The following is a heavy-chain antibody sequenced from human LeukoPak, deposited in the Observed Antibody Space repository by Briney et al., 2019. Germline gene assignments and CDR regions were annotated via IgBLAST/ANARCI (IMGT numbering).Heavy chain of an antibody. Sequence: ASVKVSCKASGYSFTMYGISWVRQAPGQGLEWMGWMNPNGGNTGYAQKFQGRVTMTRNTSISTAYMELSSLRSEDTAVYYCARGGLKQLVAMGYWGQGTLVTVSS. CDR1: GYSFTMYG. V-gene: IGHV1-8*01. D-gene: IGHD6-13*01. J-gene: IGHJ4*02. CDR3: ARGGLKQLVAMGY. CDR2: MNPNGGNT.